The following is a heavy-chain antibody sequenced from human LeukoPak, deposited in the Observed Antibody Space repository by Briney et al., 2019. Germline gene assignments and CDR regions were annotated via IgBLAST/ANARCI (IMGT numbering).Heavy chain of an antibody. Sequence: GGSLRLSCAASGFTFSSHWMHWVRQAPGKGLVWVSRNADSVKGRFTVSRDNAKNTLYLQMNSLTAEDTAVYYCARVSIGWYHFDYWGQGTLVTVSS. CDR3: ARVSIGWYHFDY. CDR1: GFTFSSHW. D-gene: IGHD6-19*01. V-gene: IGHV3-74*01. J-gene: IGHJ4*02.